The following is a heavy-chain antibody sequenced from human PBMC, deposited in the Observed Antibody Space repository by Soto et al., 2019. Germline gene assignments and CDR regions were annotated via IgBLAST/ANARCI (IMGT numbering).Heavy chain of an antibody. CDR3: ARGLVDSGGNCFDS. D-gene: IGHD4-17*01. Sequence: QVQLVQSGAELKKPGASVKVSCKASGYSINSYDMNWVRQATGQGLEWMGWMNPKSGNTGFAEKFQGRVKMTWNTSTWTVYLEISSLRPEDTAVYYCARGLVDSGGNCFDSWGQGTQVTVSS. CDR1: GYSINSYD. CDR2: MNPKSGNT. J-gene: IGHJ4*02. V-gene: IGHV1-8*01.